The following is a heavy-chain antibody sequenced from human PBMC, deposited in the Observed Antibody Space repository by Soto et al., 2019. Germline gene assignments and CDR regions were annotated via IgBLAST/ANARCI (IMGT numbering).Heavy chain of an antibody. V-gene: IGHV3-48*03. Sequence: EVQLVESGGGLVQPGGSLRLSCAASGFTFSSYEMNWVRQAPGKGLEWVSYISSSGNTIYYADSVKGRFTISRDNAKNSLYLQMNSLRVEDTAVYYCARKGIAVAGIAFDIWGQGTMVTVSS. CDR2: ISSSGNTI. CDR3: ARKGIAVAGIAFDI. CDR1: GFTFSSYE. J-gene: IGHJ3*02. D-gene: IGHD6-19*01.